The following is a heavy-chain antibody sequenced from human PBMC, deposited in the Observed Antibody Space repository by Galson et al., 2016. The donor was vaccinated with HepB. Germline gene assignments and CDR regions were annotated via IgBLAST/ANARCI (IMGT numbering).Heavy chain of an antibody. J-gene: IGHJ4*02. Sequence: SLRLSCAASGFTFSRAWMNWVRQAPGKGLEWVGRIKSYTDGGTTEYAAPMKGRFTFSRDESNNRPYLQMNSLKTEDTAVYYCTTSSTRGYTYGPSAYWGRGTLVAVSS. CDR2: IKSYTDGGTT. D-gene: IGHD5-18*01. CDR1: GFTFSRAW. V-gene: IGHV3-15*01. CDR3: TTSSTRGYTYGPSAY.